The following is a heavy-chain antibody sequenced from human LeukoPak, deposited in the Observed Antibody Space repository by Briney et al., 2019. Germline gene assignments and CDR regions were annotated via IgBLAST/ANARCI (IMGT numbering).Heavy chain of an antibody. CDR1: GFAFSDAW. CDR3: ARDLYTPLKMYSSGWYGEYYYYGMDV. J-gene: IGHJ6*02. Sequence: GGSLRLSCAASGFAFSDAWMTWVRQAPGKGLEWVSVIYSGGSTYYADSVKGRFTISRDNSKNTLYLQMNSLRAEDTAVYYCARDLYTPLKMYSSGWYGEYYYYGMDVWGQGTTVTVSS. V-gene: IGHV3-66*01. D-gene: IGHD6-19*01. CDR2: IYSGGST.